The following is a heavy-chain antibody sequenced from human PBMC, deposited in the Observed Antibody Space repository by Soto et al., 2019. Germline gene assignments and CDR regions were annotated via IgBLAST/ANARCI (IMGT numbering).Heavy chain of an antibody. V-gene: IGHV3-21*01. CDR1: GFTFRSYS. CDR3: ARDRGTMVLGVIIRYGMDV. D-gene: IGHD3-10*01. J-gene: IGHJ6*02. CDR2: ISSSSSYI. Sequence: LRLSCAASGFTFRSYSMNWVRQAPGKGLEWVSSISSSSSYIYYADSVKGRFTISRDNAKNSLYLQMNSLRAEDTAVYYCARDRGTMVLGVIIRYGMDVWGQGTTVTVSS.